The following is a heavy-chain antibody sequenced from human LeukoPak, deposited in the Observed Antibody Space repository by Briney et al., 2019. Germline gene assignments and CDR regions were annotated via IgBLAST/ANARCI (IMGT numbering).Heavy chain of an antibody. J-gene: IGHJ4*02. Sequence: GASVKVSCKASGYTFTSYDINWVRQATGQGLEWMGWMNPNSGNTGYTQKFQGRVTMTRNTSISTAYMELSSLRSEDTAVYYCAGVHYYGSGSYYVIDYWGQGTLVTVSS. V-gene: IGHV1-8*01. D-gene: IGHD3-10*01. CDR2: MNPNSGNT. CDR3: AGVHYYGSGSYYVIDY. CDR1: GYTFTSYD.